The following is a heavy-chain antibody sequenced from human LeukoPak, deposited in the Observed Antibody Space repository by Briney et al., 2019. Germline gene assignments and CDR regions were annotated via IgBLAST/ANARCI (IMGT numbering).Heavy chain of an antibody. V-gene: IGHV3-30*02. D-gene: IGHD3-10*01. CDR3: ARDRSMVRPLDAFDI. CDR1: GFTFSSYG. Sequence: PGGSLRPSCAASGFTFSSYGMHWVRQAPGKGLEWVTFIRYDGTKKYYADSVTGRFTISRDNSKNTLYLEVNSLRDEDTAVYYCARDRSMVRPLDAFDIWGQGTMVTVSS. CDR2: IRYDGTKK. J-gene: IGHJ3*02.